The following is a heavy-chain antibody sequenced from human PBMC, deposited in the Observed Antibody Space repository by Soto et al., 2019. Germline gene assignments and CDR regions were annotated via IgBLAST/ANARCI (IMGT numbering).Heavy chain of an antibody. V-gene: IGHV4-38-2*01. D-gene: IGHD2-15*01. CDR3: ARARWYDAFNV. CDR2: AYHGGNT. J-gene: IGHJ3*01. Sequence: SETLSLTCAVSGFSISSGNYWGWIRKHPGKGLEWIGSAYHGGNTYYNPSLKSRVSISIDLSKNQFSLKLTSVTAADTAAYYCARARWYDAFNVWGQGTVVTVSS. CDR1: GFSISSGNY.